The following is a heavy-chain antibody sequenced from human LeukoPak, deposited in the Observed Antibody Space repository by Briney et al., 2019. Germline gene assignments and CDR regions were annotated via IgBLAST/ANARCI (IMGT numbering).Heavy chain of an antibody. Sequence: GGSLRLSCAASGFTFSSYDMHWVRQAPGKGLEWVAVISSDGSSTYHADSVRGRLTISRDNSKNTLYLQMNSLRAEDTAVYYCAKEKTVRGNDIFDYWGQGTLVTVSS. D-gene: IGHD1-1*01. CDR2: ISSDGSST. V-gene: IGHV3-30*18. CDR1: GFTFSSYD. J-gene: IGHJ4*02. CDR3: AKEKTVRGNDIFDY.